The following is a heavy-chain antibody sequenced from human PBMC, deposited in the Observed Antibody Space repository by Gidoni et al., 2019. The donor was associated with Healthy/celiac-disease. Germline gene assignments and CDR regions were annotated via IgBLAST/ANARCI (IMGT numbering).Heavy chain of an antibody. CDR3: TRDPSEEWTDGMDV. D-gene: IGHD2-8*01. V-gene: IGHV3-49*05. Sequence: EVQLVESGGGLVKPGRSLRLSCTASGFTFGDYAMSWFRQAPGKGLEWVGFIRSKAYGGTTEYAASVKGRFTISRDDSKSIAYLQMNSLKTEDTAVYYCTRDPSEEWTDGMDVWGQGTTVTVSS. CDR1: GFTFGDYA. J-gene: IGHJ6*02. CDR2: IRSKAYGGTT.